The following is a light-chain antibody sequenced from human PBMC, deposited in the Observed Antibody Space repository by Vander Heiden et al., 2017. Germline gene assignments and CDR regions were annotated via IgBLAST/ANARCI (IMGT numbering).Light chain of an antibody. Sequence: QSALTQPASVSGSPGQSITISCTGTSSDVGSYNLVSWYQQHPGKAPKLMIYEGSKRPSGVSNRFSGSKSGNTASLTIFGLQAEDEADYYCCSYARSSTSYVVFGGGTKLTVL. CDR2: EGS. CDR1: SSDVGSYNL. V-gene: IGLV2-23*01. CDR3: CSYARSSTSYVV. J-gene: IGLJ2*01.